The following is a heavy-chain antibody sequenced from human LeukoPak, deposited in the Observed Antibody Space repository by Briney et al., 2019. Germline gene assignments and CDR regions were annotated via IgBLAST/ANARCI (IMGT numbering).Heavy chain of an antibody. V-gene: IGHV3-21*01. CDR3: ARDPEGFGATHFDY. CDR2: ISRSASNI. D-gene: IGHD3-16*01. Sequence: GGSLRLSCVASGFSFSSYNMNWVRQAPGKGLEWVSSISRSASNIYYADSVKGRFTISRDNAKNSFYLQMNSLRAEDTAVFYCARDPEGFGATHFDYWGQGTLVTVSS. CDR1: GFSFSSYN. J-gene: IGHJ4*02.